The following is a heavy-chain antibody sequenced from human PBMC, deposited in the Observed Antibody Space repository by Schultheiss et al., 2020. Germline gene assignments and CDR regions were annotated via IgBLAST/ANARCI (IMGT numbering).Heavy chain of an antibody. V-gene: IGHV3-21*01. CDR2: ISSSSSYI. D-gene: IGHD3-3*01. CDR1: GFTFDDYA. CDR3: ARATRSMAPFDP. J-gene: IGHJ5*02. Sequence: GGSLRLSCAASGFTFDDYAMHWVRQAPGKGLEWVSSISSSSSYIYYADSVKGRFTISRDNAKNSLYLQMNSLRAEDTAVYYCARATRSMAPFDPWGQGTLVTVSS.